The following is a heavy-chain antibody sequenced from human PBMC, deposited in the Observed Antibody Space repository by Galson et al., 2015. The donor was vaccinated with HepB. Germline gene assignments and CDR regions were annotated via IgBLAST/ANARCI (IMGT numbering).Heavy chain of an antibody. D-gene: IGHD2-2*01. J-gene: IGHJ6*03. Sequence: SVKVSCKASGYTFTSYGISWVRQAPGQGLEWMGWISAYNGNTNYAQKLQGRVTITTDTSTSTAYMELRSLRSDDTAVYYCARDQAVVVPAAMPYYYYYMDVWGKGTTVTVSS. V-gene: IGHV1-18*01. CDR2: ISAYNGNT. CDR3: ARDQAVVVPAAMPYYYYYMDV. CDR1: GYTFTSYG.